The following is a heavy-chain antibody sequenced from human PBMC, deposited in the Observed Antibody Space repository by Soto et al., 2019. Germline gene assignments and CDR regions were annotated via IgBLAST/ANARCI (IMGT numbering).Heavy chain of an antibody. Sequence: SETLSLTCAVYGGSFSGYYWSWIRQPPGKGLEWIGEINHSGSTNYNPPLKSRVTISVDTSKNQFSLKLSSVTAADTAVYYCARASLVTHFDYWGQGTPVTVSS. CDR3: ARASLVTHFDY. D-gene: IGHD2-21*01. J-gene: IGHJ4*02. CDR2: INHSGST. V-gene: IGHV4-34*01. CDR1: GGSFSGYY.